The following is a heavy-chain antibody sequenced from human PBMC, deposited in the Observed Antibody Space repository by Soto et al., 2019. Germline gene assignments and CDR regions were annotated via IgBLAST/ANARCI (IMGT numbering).Heavy chain of an antibody. CDR3: ARDFSVETGTQLYYYYGMDV. D-gene: IGHD1-7*01. Sequence: ASVKVSCKASGYTFTSYYMHWVRQAPGQGLEWMGIINPSGGSTSYAQKFQGRATMTRDTSTSTVYMELSSLRSEDTAVYYCARDFSVETGTQLYYYYGMDVWGQGTTVTVSS. J-gene: IGHJ6*02. CDR2: INPSGGST. V-gene: IGHV1-46*01. CDR1: GYTFTSYY.